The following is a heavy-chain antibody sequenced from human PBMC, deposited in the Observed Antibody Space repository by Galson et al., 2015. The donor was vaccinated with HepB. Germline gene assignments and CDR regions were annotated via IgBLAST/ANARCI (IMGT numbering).Heavy chain of an antibody. D-gene: IGHD2-2*01. CDR3: ARATSGGYCSRTDCYYFDN. CDR2: IYSGGYR. CDR1: GFSVSTNY. J-gene: IGHJ4*02. Sequence: CAASGFSVSTNYMTWVRQAPGKGLEWVAIIYSGGYRSYADSVKGRFTISRDNSKNTVFLQMNSLRAEDTAVYYCARATSGGYCSRTDCYYFDNWGQGTLVTVSS. V-gene: IGHV3-53*01.